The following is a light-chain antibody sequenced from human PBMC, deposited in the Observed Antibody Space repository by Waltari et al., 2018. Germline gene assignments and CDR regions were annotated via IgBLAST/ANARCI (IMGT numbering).Light chain of an antibody. Sequence: DVQLRQTLSSLSASVLDRVNITRRASQGISRWLMWYQQKADKAPRSLIYGASNLQTGVPARFSGSGSGTHFTLTISRLQPEDFATYYCQQYQSYPRTFGQGTKVETK. V-gene: IGKV1D-16*01. CDR1: QGISRW. CDR2: GAS. CDR3: QQYQSYPRT. J-gene: IGKJ1*01.